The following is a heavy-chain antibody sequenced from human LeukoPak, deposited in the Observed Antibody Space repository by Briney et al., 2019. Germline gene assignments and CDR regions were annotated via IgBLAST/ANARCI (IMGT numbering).Heavy chain of an antibody. CDR3: ARGAGYNYPYYFDY. D-gene: IGHD5-24*01. V-gene: IGHV3-33*01. CDR2: IWSDGSNK. Sequence: GGSLGLSCAASGFIFSNDAMHWVRQAPGKGLEWVAFIWSDGSNKYYADSVKGRFTISRDNSEDTLYLQMNSLRVEDTAVYYCARGAGYNYPYYFDYWGQGTLVTVSS. CDR1: GFIFSNDA. J-gene: IGHJ4*02.